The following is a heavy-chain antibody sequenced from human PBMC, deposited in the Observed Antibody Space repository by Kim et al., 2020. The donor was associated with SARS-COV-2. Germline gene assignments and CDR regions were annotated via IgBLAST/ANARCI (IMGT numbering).Heavy chain of an antibody. CDR1: GYSISSGYY. V-gene: IGHV4-38-2*02. CDR2: IYHSGST. Sequence: SETLSLTCTVSGYSISSGYYWGWIRQPPGKGLEWIGSIYHSGSTYYNPSLKSRVTISVDTSKNQFSLKLSSVTAADTAVYYCARGSRWFGSDLFDYWG. CDR3: ARGSRWFGSDLFDY. J-gene: IGHJ4*01. D-gene: IGHD3-10*01.